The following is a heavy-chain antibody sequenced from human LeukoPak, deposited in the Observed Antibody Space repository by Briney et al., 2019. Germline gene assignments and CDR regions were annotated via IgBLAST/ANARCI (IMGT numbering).Heavy chain of an antibody. CDR3: ARDHNYAFDN. CDR2: IGISSGNT. D-gene: IGHD1-1*01. CDR1: RFTFSDYS. Sequence: GGSLRLSCAASRFTFSDYSMNWVRQAPGKGLEWISYIGISSGNTKYADSVKGRFTISGDNAKNSLYLQMNSLRVEDTAVYYCARDHNYAFDNWGQGTLVTVSS. J-gene: IGHJ4*02. V-gene: IGHV3-48*04.